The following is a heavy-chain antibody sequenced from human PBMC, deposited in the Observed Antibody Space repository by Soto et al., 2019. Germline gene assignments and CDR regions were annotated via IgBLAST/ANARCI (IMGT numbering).Heavy chain of an antibody. J-gene: IGHJ3*02. CDR2: VNNDGSGT. Sequence: EVQVVESGGGLVQPGWSLRLSCATSGFTFSNYWMHWVRQAPGKGLVWVSRVNNDGSGTIYADSVKGRFTISRDNAKNTVYLAMNSLRAEDTAVYYGTRGGFMDAFDMWGQGTTVTVSS. V-gene: IGHV3-74*01. D-gene: IGHD3-16*01. CDR3: TRGGFMDAFDM. CDR1: GFTFSNYW.